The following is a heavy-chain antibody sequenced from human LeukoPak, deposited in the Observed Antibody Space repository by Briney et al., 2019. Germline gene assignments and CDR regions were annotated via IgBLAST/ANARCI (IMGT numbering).Heavy chain of an antibody. D-gene: IGHD2-2*01. CDR1: GGSFNGYF. Sequence: SETLSLTCAVSGGSFNGYFWTWIRQPPGKGLEWIGEITNTGDTKYNPSLNNRVTIAVDTSKRQFSLRLTSVTAADTAMYYCARAPYIRSWYQLSRGEDYWGQGTLVTVSS. CDR3: ARAPYIRSWYQLSRGEDY. V-gene: IGHV4-34*01. J-gene: IGHJ4*02. CDR2: ITNTGDT.